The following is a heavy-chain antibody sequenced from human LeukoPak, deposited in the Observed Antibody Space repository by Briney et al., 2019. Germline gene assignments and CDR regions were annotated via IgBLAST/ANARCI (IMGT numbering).Heavy chain of an antibody. D-gene: IGHD3-10*01. CDR2: IYYSGST. CDR1: GGSISSSTYY. J-gene: IGHJ3*02. Sequence: SETLSLTCTVSGGSISSSTYYWGRIRQPPGKGLEWIGSIYYSGSTYYNPSLKSRVTISVDTSKNQFSLKLSSVTAADTAVYYCARRARGAKFGSGAFDIWGQGTMVTVSS. CDR3: ARRARGAKFGSGAFDI. V-gene: IGHV4-39*01.